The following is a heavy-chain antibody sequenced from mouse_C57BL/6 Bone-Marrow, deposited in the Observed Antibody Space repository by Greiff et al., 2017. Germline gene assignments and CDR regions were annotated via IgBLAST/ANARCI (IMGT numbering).Heavy chain of an antibody. CDR3: ARLYAMDY. Sequence: EVKLQESGPGLVKPSQSLSLTCSVTGYSITSGYYWNWIRQFPGNKLEWMGYISYDGSNNYNPSLKNRISITRDTSKNQFFLKLNSVTTEDTATYYCARLYAMDYWGQGTSVTVSS. J-gene: IGHJ4*01. V-gene: IGHV3-6*01. CDR1: GYSITSGYY. CDR2: ISYDGSN.